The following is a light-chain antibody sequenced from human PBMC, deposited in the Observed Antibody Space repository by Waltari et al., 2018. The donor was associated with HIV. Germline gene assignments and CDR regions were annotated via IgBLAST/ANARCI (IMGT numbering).Light chain of an antibody. CDR3: SSYTSSSTLYVV. J-gene: IGLJ2*01. CDR2: DVS. V-gene: IGLV2-14*01. CDR1: SSDVGGYNY. Sequence: QSALTQPASVSGSPGQSITISCTGTSSDVGGYNYVSWYQQHPGKAPKLMIYDVSYRPSGVSNRCAGSKSGNTASRTISGLQAEDEADYYCSSYTSSSTLYVVFGGGTKLTVL.